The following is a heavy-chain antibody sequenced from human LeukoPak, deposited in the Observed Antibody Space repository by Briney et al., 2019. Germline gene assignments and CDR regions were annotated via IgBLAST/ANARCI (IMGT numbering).Heavy chain of an antibody. Sequence: SETLSLTCIVSGDSISSYYWSWIRQPPGKGLEWIGYISNSGNTNYNPSLKSRVTISVDTSKNQFSLKLTSVTAADTAVYYCARVGRGDHRWGSYCFDYWGQGTLVTVSS. D-gene: IGHD3-16*01. CDR1: GDSISSYY. J-gene: IGHJ4*02. CDR3: ARVGRGDHRWGSYCFDY. V-gene: IGHV4-59*01. CDR2: ISNSGNT.